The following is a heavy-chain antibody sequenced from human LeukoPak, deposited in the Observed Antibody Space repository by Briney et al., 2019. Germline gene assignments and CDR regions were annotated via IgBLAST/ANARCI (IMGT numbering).Heavy chain of an antibody. V-gene: IGHV1-8*01. J-gene: IGHJ5*02. D-gene: IGHD1-26*01. Sequence: ASVKVSCKASGYTFTSYDINWVRQATGQGLEWMGWMNPNSGNTGYAQKFQGRVTMTRNTSISTAYMELSSLRSEDTAVYYCARKGRLSARKNWFDPWGQGTLVTVSS. CDR2: MNPNSGNT. CDR1: GYTFTSYD. CDR3: ARKGRLSARKNWFDP.